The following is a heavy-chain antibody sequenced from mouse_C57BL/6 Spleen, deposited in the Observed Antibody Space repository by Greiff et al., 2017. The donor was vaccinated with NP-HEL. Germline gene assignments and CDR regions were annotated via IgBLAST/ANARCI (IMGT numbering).Heavy chain of an antibody. CDR3: ARYIYYYGSSYLSYWYFDV. D-gene: IGHD1-1*01. V-gene: IGHV1-80*01. J-gene: IGHJ1*03. Sequence: QVQLQQSGAELVKPGASVKISCKASGYAFSSYWMNWVKQRPGKGLEWIGQIYPGDGDTNYNGKFKGKATLTADKSSSTAYMQLSSLTSEDSAVYFCARYIYYYGSSYLSYWYFDVWGTGTTVTVSS. CDR2: IYPGDGDT. CDR1: GYAFSSYW.